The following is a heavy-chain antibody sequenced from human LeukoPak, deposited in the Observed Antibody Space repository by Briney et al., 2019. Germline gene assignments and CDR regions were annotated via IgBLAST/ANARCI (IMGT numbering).Heavy chain of an antibody. J-gene: IGHJ4*02. CDR3: AKRTPSVGFDY. CDR2: ISGGGGST. CDR1: GFTFSSYA. D-gene: IGHD2-15*01. Sequence: GGSLRLSCAASGFTFSSYAMTWVRQAPGKGLEWVSDISGGGGSTYYADSVKGRFTISRDNSKNTLYLQINSLRAGDTAVYYCAKRTPSVGFDYWGQGTLVTVSS. V-gene: IGHV3-23*01.